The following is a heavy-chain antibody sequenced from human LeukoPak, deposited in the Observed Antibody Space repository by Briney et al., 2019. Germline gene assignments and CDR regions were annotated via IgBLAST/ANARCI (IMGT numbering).Heavy chain of an antibody. Sequence: ASVKVSCKASGYTFTSYAMHWVRQAPGEGLEWVAWMNPNSDKTGYAQEFQGRITMTRGSSIITAYMELSSLSSEDTAVYYCARGPILVRGVIMADSVGGMDVWGQGTTVTVSS. CDR1: GYTFTSYA. CDR2: MNPNSDKT. CDR3: ARGPILVRGVIMADSVGGMDV. D-gene: IGHD3-10*01. V-gene: IGHV1-8*02. J-gene: IGHJ6*02.